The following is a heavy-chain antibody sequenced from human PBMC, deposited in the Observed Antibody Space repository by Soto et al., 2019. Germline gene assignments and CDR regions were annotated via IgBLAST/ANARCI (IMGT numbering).Heavy chain of an antibody. J-gene: IGHJ6*02. Sequence: VKVSCKASGGTFSSYAISWVRQAPGQGLEWMGGIIPIFGTANYAQKFQGRVTITADESTSTAYMELSSLRSEDTAVYYCARGRIYSSSWYSYYYGMDVWGQGTTGNVSS. V-gene: IGHV1-69*01. D-gene: IGHD6-13*01. CDR3: ARGRIYSSSWYSYYYGMDV. CDR2: IIPIFGTA. CDR1: GGTFSSYA.